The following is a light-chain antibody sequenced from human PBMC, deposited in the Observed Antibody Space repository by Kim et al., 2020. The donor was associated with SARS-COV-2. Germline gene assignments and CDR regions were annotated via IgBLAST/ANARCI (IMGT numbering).Light chain of an antibody. CDR1: QSVSSN. V-gene: IGKV3-15*01. J-gene: IGKJ2*01. CDR3: QQYNNWYT. CDR2: GAS. Sequence: EIVMTQSPATLSVSPEERATLSCRASQSVSSNLAWYQQKPGQAPRLLIYGASTRATGIPASFSGSGSGTEFTLTISSLQSEDFAVYYCQQYNNWYTFGQGTKLEI.